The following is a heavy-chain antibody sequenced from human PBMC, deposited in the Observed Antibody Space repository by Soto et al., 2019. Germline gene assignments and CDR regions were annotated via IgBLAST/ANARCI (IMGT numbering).Heavy chain of an antibody. J-gene: IGHJ5*02. D-gene: IGHD2-2*01. CDR1: GVTFSSYA. Sequence: QVQLVQSGAEVKKPGSSLKVSCKASGVTFSSYAIIWVRQAPGQGLEWMGGIIPIFGTANYAQKFQGRVTITADESTSTAYMELSSLRSEDTAVYYCARDRVDCSSTSCYFLPWFDPWGQGTLVTVSS. CDR2: IIPIFGTA. V-gene: IGHV1-69*01. CDR3: ARDRVDCSSTSCYFLPWFDP.